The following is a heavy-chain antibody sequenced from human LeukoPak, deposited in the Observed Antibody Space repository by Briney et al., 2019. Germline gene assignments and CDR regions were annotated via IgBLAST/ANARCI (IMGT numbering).Heavy chain of an antibody. CDR2: INHSGST. CDR3: AREGDYVWGSYRLKRIDY. J-gene: IGHJ4*02. Sequence: SETLSLTCAVYGGSFSGYYWSWIRKPPGMGLEWIGEINHSGSTNYNTSLKSRVTISVDTSKNQFTLKLSSVTAADTAVYYCAREGDYVWGSYRLKRIDYWGQGTLVTVSS. CDR1: GGSFSGYY. D-gene: IGHD3-16*02. V-gene: IGHV4-34*01.